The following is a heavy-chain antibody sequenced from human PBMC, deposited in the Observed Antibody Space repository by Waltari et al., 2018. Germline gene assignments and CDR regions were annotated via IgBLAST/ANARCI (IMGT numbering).Heavy chain of an antibody. D-gene: IGHD6-19*01. CDR3: ARRAWGSGWSY. J-gene: IGHJ4*02. Sequence: VRLLESGGGLVQPGGSLRLSCAASGFTFTAYAMNWVRQAPGKGLEWIGSIYYNGSTYYNPSLKSRVTISVDTSKNQFSLKLSSVTAADTVVYYCARRAWGSGWSYWGQGTLVAVSS. V-gene: IGHV4-38-2*01. CDR1: GFTFTAYA. CDR2: IYYNGST.